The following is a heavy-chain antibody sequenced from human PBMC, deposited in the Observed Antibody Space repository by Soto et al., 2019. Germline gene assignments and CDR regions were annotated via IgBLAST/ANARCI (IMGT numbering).Heavy chain of an antibody. D-gene: IGHD2-2*01. J-gene: IGHJ6*02. V-gene: IGHV1-18*01. CDR2: ISAYNGNA. Sequence: ASGKVSCKASGYTFTSYGISWVRQAPGQGLEWMGWISAYNGNANYAQKLQGRVTMTTDTSTSTAYMELRSMRSDDTAVYYCARRSTPGDGMDVWGQGTTVTVSS. CDR3: ARRSTPGDGMDV. CDR1: GYTFTSYG.